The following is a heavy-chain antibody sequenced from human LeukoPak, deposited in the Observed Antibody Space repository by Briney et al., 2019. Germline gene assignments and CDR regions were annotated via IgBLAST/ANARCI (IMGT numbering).Heavy chain of an antibody. D-gene: IGHD3-3*01. CDR1: GFTFSSYA. Sequence: GGSLRLSCAASGFTFSSYAMSWVRQAPGKWLEWVSAISGSGGSTYYADSVKGRFTISRDNSKNTLYLQMNSLRAEDTAVYYCAKSPYDFWSGYYSHYYYYYMDVWGKGTTVTVSS. V-gene: IGHV3-23*01. CDR3: AKSPYDFWSGYYSHYYYYYMDV. J-gene: IGHJ6*03. CDR2: ISGSGGST.